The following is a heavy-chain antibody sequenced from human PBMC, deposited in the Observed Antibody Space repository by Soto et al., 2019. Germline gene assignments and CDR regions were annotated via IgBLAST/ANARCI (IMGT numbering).Heavy chain of an antibody. V-gene: IGHV3-30-3*01. CDR3: ATVPYYYDSSGYITDAFDI. CDR2: ISYDGSNK. CDR1: GFTFSSYA. J-gene: IGHJ3*02. D-gene: IGHD3-22*01. Sequence: PGGSLRLSCAASGFTFSSYAMHWVRQAPGKGLEWVAVISYDGSNKYYADSVKGRFTISRDNSKNTLYLQMNSLRAEDTAVYYCATVPYYYDSSGYITDAFDIWGQGTMVTVS.